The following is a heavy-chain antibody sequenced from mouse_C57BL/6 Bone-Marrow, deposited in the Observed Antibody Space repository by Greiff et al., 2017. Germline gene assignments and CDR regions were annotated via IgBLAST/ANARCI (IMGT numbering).Heavy chain of an antibody. V-gene: IGHV1-15*01. CDR3: TRWGLLLLAY. D-gene: IGHD2-3*01. CDR1: GYTFTDYE. CDR2: IDPETGGT. Sequence: LVESGAELVRPGASVTLSCKASGYTFTDYEMHWVKQTPVHGLEWIGAIDPETGGTAYNQKFKGKAILTADKSSSTAYMELRSLTSEDSAVYYGTRWGLLLLAYWGQGTLVTVSA. J-gene: IGHJ3*01.